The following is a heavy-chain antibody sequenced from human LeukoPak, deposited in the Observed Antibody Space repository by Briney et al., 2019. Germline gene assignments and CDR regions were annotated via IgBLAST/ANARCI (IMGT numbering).Heavy chain of an antibody. CDR3: ARDEGYTYGHPFDY. V-gene: IGHV3-30*03. J-gene: IGHJ4*02. CDR2: ILYDGSKQ. Sequence: GWSLRLSCVASGFTFTTYSFHWVRQAPGRGVAWVALILYDGSKQYYADSVKGRFTISRDNSKNTLYLQMNSLRAEDTAVYYCARDEGYTYGHPFDYWGQGTLVTVSS. D-gene: IGHD5-18*01. CDR1: GFTFTTYS.